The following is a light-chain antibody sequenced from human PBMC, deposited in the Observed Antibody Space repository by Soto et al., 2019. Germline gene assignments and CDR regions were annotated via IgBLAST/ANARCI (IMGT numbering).Light chain of an antibody. J-gene: IGKJ2*01. Sequence: EIVLTQSPGTLSLSPGERATLSCRASQSVSSSYLAWYQHKPGQAPRLLIYAASSRATGLPERFSGSGSGTDFTLTISSLEPEDFAVYYCQQYGSSPHTFGQGTKLEIK. CDR1: QSVSSSY. CDR2: AAS. V-gene: IGKV3-20*01. CDR3: QQYGSSPHT.